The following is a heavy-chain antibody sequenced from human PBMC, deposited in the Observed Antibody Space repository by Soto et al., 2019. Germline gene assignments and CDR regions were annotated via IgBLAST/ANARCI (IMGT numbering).Heavy chain of an antibody. V-gene: IGHV3-74*01. D-gene: IGHD4-17*01. CDR3: ARGLYGAYGQDF. CDR2: IKGDEITT. CDR1: GFTFSNYW. J-gene: IGHJ4*02. Sequence: GSLRLSCAASGFTFSNYWIHWVRQAPGKGLVWVSRIKGDEITTNYADSVKGRFTISRDNAKNTVSLQMHSLRAEDTALYYCARGLYGAYGQDFWGQGILVTVSS.